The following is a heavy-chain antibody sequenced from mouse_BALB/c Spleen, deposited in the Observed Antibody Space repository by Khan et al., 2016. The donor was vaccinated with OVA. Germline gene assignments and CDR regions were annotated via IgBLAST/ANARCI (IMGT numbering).Heavy chain of an antibody. V-gene: IGHV3-2*02. D-gene: IGHD1-2*01. Sequence: EVQLVETGPGLVKPSQSLSLTCTVTGYSITSGYGWNWIRQFPGNKLEWMGYISYSGSTNYNQSLKSRISITRDTSKNQFFLQLNSVTTEDTATYYCARTARINYWGQGTTLTVSA. CDR3: ARTARINY. CDR1: GYSITSGYG. CDR2: ISYSGST. J-gene: IGHJ2*01.